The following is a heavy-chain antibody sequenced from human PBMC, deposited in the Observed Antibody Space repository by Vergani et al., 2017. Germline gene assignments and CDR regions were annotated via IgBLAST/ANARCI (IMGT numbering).Heavy chain of an antibody. D-gene: IGHD3-16*01. CDR3: ARDTFHFDSENYDDVFDS. J-gene: IGHJ3*02. CDR1: GGSITNNF. V-gene: IGHV4-59*01. CDR2: IHHSGAT. Sequence: QVQLQESGPGLVKPSETLSLTCTVSGGSITNNFWSWIRRPPGKSLEWIGYIHHSGATNTKSSLRSRVSISIDTSKSSFSLRLSSVTTADTAMYYCARDTFHFDSENYDDVFDSWGQGRMVIVSS.